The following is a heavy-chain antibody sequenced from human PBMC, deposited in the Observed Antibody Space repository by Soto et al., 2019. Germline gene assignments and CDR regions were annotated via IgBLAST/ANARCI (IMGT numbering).Heavy chain of an antibody. Sequence: SETLSLTWTVSGDSISTDYWSWIRQSPGKGLEWIGFIYYGGSTNYNPSLKSRVTISVDTPKNQFSLKLSSVTAADTAVYYCAKNWNWGSLVLCGQGTLVTVSS. V-gene: IGHV4-59*08. J-gene: IGHJ4*02. CDR2: IYYGGST. CDR3: AKNWNWGSLVL. D-gene: IGHD7-27*01. CDR1: GDSISTDY.